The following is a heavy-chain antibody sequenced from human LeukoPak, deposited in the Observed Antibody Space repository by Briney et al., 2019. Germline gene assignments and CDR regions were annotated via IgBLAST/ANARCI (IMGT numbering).Heavy chain of an antibody. D-gene: IGHD3-9*01. CDR3: PRTAYDILTAPAMYYFDY. Sequence: GESLKISCRGSGYNFTNYWIGWVRQMPGKGLEWIGIIYPGDSDTRYSPSFQGQVTISADKSISTAYLQWGGLKASDTAMYYKPRTAYDILTAPAMYYFDYWGQGTLVTVSS. J-gene: IGHJ4*02. CDR2: IYPGDSDT. CDR1: GYNFTNYW. V-gene: IGHV5-51*01.